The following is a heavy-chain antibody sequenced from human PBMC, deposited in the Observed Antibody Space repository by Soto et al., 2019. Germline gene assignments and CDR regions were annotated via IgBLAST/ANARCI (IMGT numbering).Heavy chain of an antibody. CDR3: ATVFDL. CDR2: IETDGSAT. J-gene: IGHJ5*02. CDR1: GFTFSGHW. V-gene: IGHV3-74*02. Sequence: EVQLLESGGGLVQPGGSLRLSCAASGFTFSGHWIHWVRQAPGKGLEWVSRIETDGSATSYADSVKGRFTISTDNAKNTVYLQMNSLRVEDTAVYYCATVFDLWGQGTLVTVSS.